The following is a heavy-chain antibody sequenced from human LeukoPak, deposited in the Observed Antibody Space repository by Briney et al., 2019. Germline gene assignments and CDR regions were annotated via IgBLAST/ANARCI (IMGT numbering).Heavy chain of an antibody. CDR2: ISGSGGST. CDR3: AKDFSVYYYDSRVLDY. J-gene: IGHJ4*02. D-gene: IGHD3-22*01. V-gene: IGHV3-23*01. Sequence: PGGSLRLSCAASGFTFSTYTMNWVRLAPGKGLEWVSAISGSGGSTYYADSVKGRFTISRDNSKKTLYLQMNSLRPEDTAVYYCAKDFSVYYYDSRVLDYWGQGTLVTVSS. CDR1: GFTFSTYT.